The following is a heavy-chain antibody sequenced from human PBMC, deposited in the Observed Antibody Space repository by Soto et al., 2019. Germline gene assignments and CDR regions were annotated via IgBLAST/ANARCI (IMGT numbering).Heavy chain of an antibody. CDR3: VHGELLDY. CDR2: INHSGST. D-gene: IGHD3-10*01. J-gene: IGHJ4*02. Sequence: SETLSLTCAVYGGSFSGYYWSWIRQPPGKGLEWIGEINHSGSTNYNPSLKSRVTISVDTSKNQFSLKLSSVTAADTAVYYCVHGELLDYWGQGTLVTVSS. CDR1: GGSFSGYY. V-gene: IGHV4-34*01.